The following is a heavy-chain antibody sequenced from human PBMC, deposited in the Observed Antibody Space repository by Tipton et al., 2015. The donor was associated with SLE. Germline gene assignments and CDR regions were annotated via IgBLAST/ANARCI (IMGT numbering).Heavy chain of an antibody. CDR3: ARQGDGSGSYYYAFDI. J-gene: IGHJ3*02. CDR1: GGSISSHY. D-gene: IGHD3-10*01. Sequence: TLSLTCTVSGGSISSHYWSWIRQPPGKGLEWIGYIYNSGSGNYNPSLKSRVTISVDTSKNQFSLKLSSVSAADTAGYYCARQGDGSGSYYYAFDIWGQGTMVTLSS. CDR2: IYNSGSG. V-gene: IGHV4-59*11.